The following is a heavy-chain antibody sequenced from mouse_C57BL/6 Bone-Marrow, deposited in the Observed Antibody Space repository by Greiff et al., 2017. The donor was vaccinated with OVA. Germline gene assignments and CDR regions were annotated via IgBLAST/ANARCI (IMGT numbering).Heavy chain of an antibody. D-gene: IGHD1-1*01. CDR1: GFTFSDYY. V-gene: IGHV5-16*01. CDR3: AREDYGRDYFDY. CDR2: INYDGSST. Sequence: EVQVVESEGGLVQPGSSMKLSCTASGFTFSDYYMAWVRQVPEKGLEWVANINYDGSSTYYLDSLKSRFIISRDNAKNILYLQMSSLKSEDTATYYCAREDYGRDYFDYWGQGTTLTVSS. J-gene: IGHJ2*01.